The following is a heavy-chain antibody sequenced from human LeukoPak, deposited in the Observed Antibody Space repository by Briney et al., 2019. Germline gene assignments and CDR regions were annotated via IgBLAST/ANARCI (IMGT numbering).Heavy chain of an antibody. D-gene: IGHD6-13*01. CDR2: ISAYNGNT. J-gene: IGHJ4*02. CDR1: GFTFTSYG. V-gene: IGHV1-18*01. CDR3: ANPGIAAAGTPEYFDY. Sequence: ASVKVSCKASGFTFTSYGISWVRQAPGQGLEWMGWISAYNGNTNYAQKLQGRVTMTTDTSTSTAYMELSSLRSEDTAVYYCANPGIAAAGTPEYFDYWGQGTLVTVSS.